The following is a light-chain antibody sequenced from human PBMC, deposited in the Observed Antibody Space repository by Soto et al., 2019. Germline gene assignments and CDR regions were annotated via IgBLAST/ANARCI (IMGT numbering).Light chain of an antibody. V-gene: IGLV1-47*01. J-gene: IGLJ1*01. CDR1: SSNIGSNY. CDR3: AAWDDSLGGDV. CDR2: RNN. Sequence: QSTLTQPPSASETPGQRVTISCSGSSSNIGSNYVYWYQQLPGTAPKLLIYRNNLRPSGVPDRFSGSKSGTSASLAISGLRSEDEADYYCAAWDDSLGGDVFGTGTKVTVL.